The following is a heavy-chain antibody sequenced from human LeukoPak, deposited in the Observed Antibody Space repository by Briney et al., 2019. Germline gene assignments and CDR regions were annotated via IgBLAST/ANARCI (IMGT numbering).Heavy chain of an antibody. Sequence: PSETLSLTCAVYGGSFSGYYWSWIRQPPGKGLEWIGEINHSGSTNYNPSLKSRVTISVDTSKNQFSLKLSSVTAADTAVYHCARGRGLRYFDWLLQELDYWGQGTLVTVSS. J-gene: IGHJ4*02. D-gene: IGHD3-9*01. CDR3: ARGRGLRYFDWLLQELDY. CDR1: GGSFSGYY. V-gene: IGHV4-34*01. CDR2: INHSGST.